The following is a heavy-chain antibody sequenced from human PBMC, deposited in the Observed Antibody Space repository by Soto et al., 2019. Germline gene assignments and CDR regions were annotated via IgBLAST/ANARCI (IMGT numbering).Heavy chain of an antibody. J-gene: IGHJ4*02. D-gene: IGHD3-22*01. V-gene: IGHV5-51*01. Sequence: GESLKISCMGSGYSFTNFWIGWVRQMPGKGLEWMGIIYPGDFTIKYSPSFQGQVTISADRSINTAYLQWSSLKPSDTAVYYCASVRGYYDSSGYYPDWGQGTLVTVSS. CDR3: ASVRGYYDSSGYYPD. CDR2: IYPGDFTI. CDR1: GYSFTNFW.